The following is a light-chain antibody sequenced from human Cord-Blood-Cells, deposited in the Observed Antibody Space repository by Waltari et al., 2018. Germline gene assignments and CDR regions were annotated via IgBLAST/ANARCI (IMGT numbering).Light chain of an antibody. V-gene: IGKV1D-13*01. CDR3: QQFNNYPIT. CDR1: QGISSA. Sequence: AIQLTQSPSSLSASVGVRVTITCRASQGISSALAWYQQKPGKAPKLLIYDASSLESGVPSRFCGSGSGTDFTLTISSLQPEDFATYYCQQFNNYPITFGQGTRLEIK. CDR2: DAS. J-gene: IGKJ5*01.